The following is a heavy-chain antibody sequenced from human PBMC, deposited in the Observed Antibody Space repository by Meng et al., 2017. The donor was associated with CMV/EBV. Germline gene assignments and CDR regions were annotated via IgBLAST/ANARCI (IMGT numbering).Heavy chain of an antibody. Sequence: GSLRLSCAVYGGSFSGYYWSWIRQPPGKGLEWIGEINHSGSTNYNPSLKSRVTISVDTSKNQFSLKLSSVTAADTAVYYCARGGGSTDYYRSNYYYYYGMDVWGQGTTVTVSS. CDR2: INHSGST. CDR1: GGSFSGYY. J-gene: IGHJ6*02. D-gene: IGHD3-22*01. CDR3: ARGGGSTDYYRSNYYYYYGMDV. V-gene: IGHV4-34*01.